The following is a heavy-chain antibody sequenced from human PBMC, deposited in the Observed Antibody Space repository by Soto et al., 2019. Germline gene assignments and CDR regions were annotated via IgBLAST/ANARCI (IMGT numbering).Heavy chain of an antibody. CDR2: ISWNSNSI. V-gene: IGHV3-9*01. CDR1: GFTFDDYA. Sequence: GGSLRLSCAASGFTFDDYAMHWVRQAPGKGLEWVSGISWNSNSIGYADSVKGRFTISRDYAKNSLYLQMNSLRVEDTALYYCAKALSGYSYGPFDYWGQGTLVAVSS. J-gene: IGHJ4*02. D-gene: IGHD5-18*01. CDR3: AKALSGYSYGPFDY.